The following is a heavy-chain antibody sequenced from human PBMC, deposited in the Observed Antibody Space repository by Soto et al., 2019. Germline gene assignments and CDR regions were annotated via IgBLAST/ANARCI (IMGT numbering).Heavy chain of an antibody. CDR1: VGSFSGYY. Sequence: PSETLSLTCGVYVGSFSGYYWSWSRQPPGKGLEWIGEINHSGSTNYNPSLKSRVTISVDTSKNQFSLKLGSVTAADTAVYYCARYAFDSGSYYRQPYYYYGMDVWGQGTTVTVSS. V-gene: IGHV4-34*01. CDR2: INHSGST. D-gene: IGHD1-26*01. CDR3: ARYAFDSGSYYRQPYYYYGMDV. J-gene: IGHJ6*02.